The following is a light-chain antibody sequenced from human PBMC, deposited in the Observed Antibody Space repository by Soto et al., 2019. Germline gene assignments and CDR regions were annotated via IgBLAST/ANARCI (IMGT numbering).Light chain of an antibody. CDR1: SSNIGAGYD. CDR2: GNT. V-gene: IGLV1-40*01. J-gene: IGLJ1*01. Sequence: QSVLTQPPSVSGAPGQRATISCTGSSSNIGAGYDVHWYQQLPGAAPKLLISGNTNRPSGVPDRFSGSKSGTSASLAITGLQAEDEADYYCCSYAGSYTGYVFGTGTKLTVL. CDR3: CSYAGSYTGYV.